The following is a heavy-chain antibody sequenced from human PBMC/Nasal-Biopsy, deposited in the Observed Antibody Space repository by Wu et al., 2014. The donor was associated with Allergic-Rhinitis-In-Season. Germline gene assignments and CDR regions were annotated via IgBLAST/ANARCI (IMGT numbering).Heavy chain of an antibody. CDR1: GDSISRGGYY. J-gene: IGHJ4*02. CDR2: IYDSGNT. V-gene: IGHV4-31*03. D-gene: IGHD3-10*01. CDR3: TREAWESGELSDY. Sequence: TLSLTCTVSGDSISRGGYYWNWIRRHPEKGLEWIGYIYDSGNTDYNPSLKGRITISLDESKKQISLRLTSVTAADAAVYYCTREAWESGELSDYWGQGTLVTVSA.